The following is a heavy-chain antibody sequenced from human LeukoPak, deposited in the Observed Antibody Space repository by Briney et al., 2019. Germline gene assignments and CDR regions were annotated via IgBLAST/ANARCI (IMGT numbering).Heavy chain of an antibody. J-gene: IGHJ5*02. CDR2: IYPGDSDT. Sequence: GESLKISCKGSGYSFTSYWIGWVRQMPGKGLEWMGIIYPGDSDTRYSPSFQGQVTISTDKSISTAYLQWSSLKASDTAMYYCARSLGYCSSTSCYNNWLDPWGQGTLATVSS. D-gene: IGHD2-2*01. CDR1: GYSFTSYW. V-gene: IGHV5-51*01. CDR3: ARSLGYCSSTSCYNNWLDP.